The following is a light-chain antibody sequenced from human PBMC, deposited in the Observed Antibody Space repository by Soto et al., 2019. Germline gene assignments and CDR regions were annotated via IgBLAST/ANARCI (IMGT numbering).Light chain of an antibody. J-gene: IGLJ1*01. V-gene: IGLV2-23*02. Sequence: QSVLTQPASVSGSPGQPITISCTGTSSDVGIYNLVSWYQHFPGRAPKLMIYEVNKRPSGVSNRFSGSKSGSTASLTISGLQADDDAHYYCCSYTRSGSFVFGTGPNVTVL. CDR3: CSYTRSGSFV. CDR2: EVN. CDR1: SSDVGIYNL.